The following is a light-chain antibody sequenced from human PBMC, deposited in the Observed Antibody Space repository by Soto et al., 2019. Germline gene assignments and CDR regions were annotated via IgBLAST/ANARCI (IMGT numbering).Light chain of an antibody. CDR3: QQYNSYHLT. V-gene: IGKV1-5*01. CDR2: DAS. Sequence: DIQMTQSPSTLSASVGDRVTITCRASQSISSWLAWYQQKPGKAPKLLIYDASSLESGVPSRFSGSGSGTEFTLTISSLQHDDFATYYCQQYNSYHLTFGGGTKVEIK. CDR1: QSISSW. J-gene: IGKJ4*01.